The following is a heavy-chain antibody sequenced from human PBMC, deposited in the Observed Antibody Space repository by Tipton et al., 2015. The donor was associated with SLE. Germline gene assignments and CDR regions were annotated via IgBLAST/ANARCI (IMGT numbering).Heavy chain of an antibody. CDR2: IYHSGST. D-gene: IGHD3-3*01. Sequence: TLSLTCAVYGGSFSGYYWSWIRQPPGKGLEWIGSIYHSGSTYYNPSLKSRVTISVDTSKNQFSLKLSSVTAADTAVYYCARDDDFWSGCFFDYWGQGTLVTVSS. CDR3: ARDDDFWSGCFFDY. CDR1: GGSFSGYY. V-gene: IGHV4-34*01. J-gene: IGHJ4*02.